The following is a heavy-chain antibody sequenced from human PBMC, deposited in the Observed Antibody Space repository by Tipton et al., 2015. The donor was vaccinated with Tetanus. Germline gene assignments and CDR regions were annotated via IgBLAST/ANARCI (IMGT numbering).Heavy chain of an antibody. Sequence: RSLRLSCAASGFTFRSYGMHWVRQAPGTGLEWVAVIWNDGTTKYYGDSVKGRFSISRDNSKNILYLQMNSLRVEDTALYYCARDDDPIGNGLDVWGQGTTVTVSS. J-gene: IGHJ6*02. CDR1: GFTFRSYG. CDR2: IWNDGTTK. V-gene: IGHV3-33*01. CDR3: ARDDDPIGNGLDV. D-gene: IGHD2/OR15-2a*01.